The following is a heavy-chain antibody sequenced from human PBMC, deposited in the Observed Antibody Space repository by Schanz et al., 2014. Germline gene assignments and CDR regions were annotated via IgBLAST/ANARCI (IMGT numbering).Heavy chain of an antibody. CDR3: ARDERDLPRSLFVF. CDR1: GDSITSNRW. D-gene: IGHD2-2*01. J-gene: IGHJ4*02. V-gene: IGHV4-4*02. Sequence: QVQLQESGPGLVKPSGTLSLTCAVSGDSITSNRWWSWVRQPPGKGLEWIGEIYHSGRTNYDPSLKSRVPISLDKSKSQFSLTLNAVTAADTAVYYCARDERDLPRSLFVFWGQGTLVTVSS. CDR2: IYHSGRT.